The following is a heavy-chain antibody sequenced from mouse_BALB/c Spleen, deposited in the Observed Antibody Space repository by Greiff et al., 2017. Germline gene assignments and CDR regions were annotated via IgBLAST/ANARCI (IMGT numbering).Heavy chain of an antibody. J-gene: IGHJ3*01. V-gene: IGHV5-12-2*01. CDR3: ARPYYGKGGFAY. D-gene: IGHD2-10*01. CDR1: GFTFSSYT. Sequence: EVKLVESGGGLVQPGGSLKLSCAASGFTFSSYTMSWVRQTPEKRLEWVAYISNGGGSTYYPDTVKGRFTISRDNAKNTLYLQMSSLKSEDTAMYYCARPYYGKGGFAYWGQGTLVTVSA. CDR2: ISNGGGST.